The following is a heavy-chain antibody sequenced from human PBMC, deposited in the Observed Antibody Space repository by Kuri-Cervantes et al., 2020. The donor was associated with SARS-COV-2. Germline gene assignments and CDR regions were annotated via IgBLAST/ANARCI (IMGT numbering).Heavy chain of an antibody. D-gene: IGHD2-21*01. CDR3: AKDRVGVQDF. V-gene: IGHV3-30*18. CDR2: ISHDGKNK. J-gene: IGHJ4*02. Sequence: LSLTCAASGFHFSRTDMHWVRQAPGKGLEWVAVISHDGKNKKCIASGKGRFTISRDNSQNTLYLHMKSLRSEDTAMYYCAKDRVGVQDFWGQGTLVTVSS. CDR1: GFHFSRTD.